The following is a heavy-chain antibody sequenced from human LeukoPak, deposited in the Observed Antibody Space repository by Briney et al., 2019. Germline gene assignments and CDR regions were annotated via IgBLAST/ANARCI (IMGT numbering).Heavy chain of an antibody. CDR3: ARDREEIAVAAAMDV. V-gene: IGHV1-69*06. CDR2: IIPIFGTA. CDR1: GGTFSGYA. Sequence: SVKVSCKASGGTFSGYAISWVRQAPGQGLEWMGGIIPIFGTANYAQKFQGRVTITADKSTSTAYMELSSLRSEDTAVYYCARDREEIAVAAAMDVWGKGTTVTVSS. D-gene: IGHD6-19*01. J-gene: IGHJ6*04.